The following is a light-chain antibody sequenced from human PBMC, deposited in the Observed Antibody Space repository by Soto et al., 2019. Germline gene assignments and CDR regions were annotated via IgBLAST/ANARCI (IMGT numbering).Light chain of an antibody. V-gene: IGKV3-20*01. CDR2: GVS. CDR1: QSVGSSY. Sequence: EMVLTQSPGTLSLSPGERATLSCRASQSVGSSYVAWYQQKPGQAPSRLIYGVSSRATGIPDRFSGSGSGTDFTLTISRLEPEDFAVYYCQQYGSPRTFGQGTKVEIK. J-gene: IGKJ1*01. CDR3: QQYGSPRT.